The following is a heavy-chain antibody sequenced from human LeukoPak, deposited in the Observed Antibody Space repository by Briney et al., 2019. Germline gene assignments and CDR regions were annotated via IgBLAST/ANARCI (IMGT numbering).Heavy chain of an antibody. Sequence: GGSLTLSCSASGFTFASVGRSGCLRAPGEGVEGGSAIICGAGSAYYAESVKGRFTISIDNSNTILSFHTNSLRAEDTAVYYCEKEVSSAGWYGLENWGQGTLVTVSS. J-gene: IGHJ4*02. CDR3: EKEVSSAGWYGLEN. CDR2: IICGAGSA. CDR1: GFTFASVG. D-gene: IGHD6-19*01. V-gene: IGHV3-23*01.